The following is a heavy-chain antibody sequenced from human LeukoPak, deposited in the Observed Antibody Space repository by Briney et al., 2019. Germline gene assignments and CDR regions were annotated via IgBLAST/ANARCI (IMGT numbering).Heavy chain of an antibody. Sequence: SGGSLRLSCAASGFTVSSNYMSWVRQAPGKGPEWVSVIYNDGSTYYADSVKGRFTISRDNSKNTLFLQMNSLRAEDTAVYYCARSGGVITVAPFDCWGQGSLVTVSS. CDR1: GFTVSSNY. CDR2: IYNDGST. CDR3: ARSGGVITVAPFDC. J-gene: IGHJ4*02. D-gene: IGHD4-23*01. V-gene: IGHV3-53*01.